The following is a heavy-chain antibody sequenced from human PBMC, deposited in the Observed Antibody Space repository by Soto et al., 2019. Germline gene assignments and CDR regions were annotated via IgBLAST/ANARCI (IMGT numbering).Heavy chain of an antibody. J-gene: IGHJ6*02. Sequence: GGSLRLSCAASGFTFSSYGMHWVHQAPGKGLEWVAVISYDGSNKYYADSVKGRFTISRDNSKNTLYLQMNSLRAEDTAVYYCAKVHIVVVPAAISSADYGMDVWGQGTTVTVSS. CDR2: ISYDGSNK. CDR3: AKVHIVVVPAAISSADYGMDV. CDR1: GFTFSSYG. V-gene: IGHV3-30*18. D-gene: IGHD2-2*01.